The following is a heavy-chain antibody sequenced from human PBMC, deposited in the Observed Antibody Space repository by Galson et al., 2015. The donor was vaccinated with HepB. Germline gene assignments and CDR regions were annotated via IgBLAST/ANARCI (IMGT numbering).Heavy chain of an antibody. J-gene: IGHJ3*02. Sequence: SLRLSCAASGFTFSSYGMHWVRQAPGKGLEWVAVISYDGSNKYYADSVKGRFTISRDNSKNTLYLQMNSLRAEDTAVYYCAKDQAEWLRTHDAFDIWGQGTMVTVSS. V-gene: IGHV3-30*18. D-gene: IGHD5-12*01. CDR2: ISYDGSNK. CDR3: AKDQAEWLRTHDAFDI. CDR1: GFTFSSYG.